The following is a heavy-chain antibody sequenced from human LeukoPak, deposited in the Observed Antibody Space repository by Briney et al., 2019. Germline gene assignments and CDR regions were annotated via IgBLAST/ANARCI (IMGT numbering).Heavy chain of an antibody. V-gene: IGHV1-69*13. Sequence: ASVKVSCKASGYTFTGYYMHWVRQAPGQGLEWMGGIIPIFGTANYAQKFQGRVTITADESTSTAYMELSSLRSEDTAVYYCARDLNYDYGDYWGLFFGYWGQGTLVTVSS. CDR2: IIPIFGTA. D-gene: IGHD4-17*01. CDR3: ARDLNYDYGDYWGLFFGY. J-gene: IGHJ4*02. CDR1: GYTFTGYY.